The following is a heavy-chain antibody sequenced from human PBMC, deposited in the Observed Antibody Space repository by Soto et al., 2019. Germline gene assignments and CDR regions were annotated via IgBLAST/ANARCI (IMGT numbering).Heavy chain of an antibody. CDR3: ARGDYGTGGYPFPYFDY. Sequence: APAKVSCKASGYRFTGCYIHWVRQATGQGLEWMGWINPDSGATNYAQNFQGRVTLTSDTSISTASMDLTSLTSDDTAVYYCARGDYGTGGYPFPYFDYWGQGTLVNVSS. CDR2: INPDSGAT. J-gene: IGHJ4*02. D-gene: IGHD2-8*02. CDR1: GYRFTGCY. V-gene: IGHV1-2*02.